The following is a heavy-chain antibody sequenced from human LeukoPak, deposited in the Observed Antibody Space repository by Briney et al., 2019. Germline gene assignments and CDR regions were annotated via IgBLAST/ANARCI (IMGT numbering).Heavy chain of an antibody. J-gene: IGHJ5*02. CDR2: IYSSGST. V-gene: IGHV4-4*07. Sequence: SETLSLTCIVPGDSINSYYWSWIRQPAGKGLEWGGPIYSSGSTTYSPSLKSRVTMSVDTSKNQFSLKLSSVTAADSAVYYCARGSSGWFLHFFDPWGQGTLVTVSS. CDR3: ARGSSGWFLHFFDP. D-gene: IGHD6-19*01. CDR1: GDSINSYY.